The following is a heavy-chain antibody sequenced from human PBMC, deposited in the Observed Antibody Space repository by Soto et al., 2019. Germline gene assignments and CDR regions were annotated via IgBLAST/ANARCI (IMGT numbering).Heavy chain of an antibody. CDR3: ARIPYTNSGTIFDY. Sequence: WVSLRLSWAASGFTVRSNYISWVCQPAGKGLEWVSVIYAGNITFYADSVMGRFTISRDISKTKLYLQMNSLRAEDTAVYYCARIPYTNSGTIFDYWGQGALVTISS. J-gene: IGHJ4*02. CDR2: IYAGNIT. CDR1: GFTVRSNY. D-gene: IGHD2-8*01. V-gene: IGHV3-53*01.